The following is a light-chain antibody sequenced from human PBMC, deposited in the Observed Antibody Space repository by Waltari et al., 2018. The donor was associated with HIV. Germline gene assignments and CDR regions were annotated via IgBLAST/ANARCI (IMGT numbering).Light chain of an antibody. Sequence: DILMLQSPSSLSASVGARATITCQARLDISNCINWDQHEPRKAPKLLSYSASNKETGIPSKYSGSESGTDITITMNTLQPEDISTDYSQQYDNLPRYTFGQVTKLEIE. CDR3: QQYDNLPRYT. J-gene: IGKJ2*01. CDR2: SAS. CDR1: LDISNC. V-gene: IGKV1-33*01.